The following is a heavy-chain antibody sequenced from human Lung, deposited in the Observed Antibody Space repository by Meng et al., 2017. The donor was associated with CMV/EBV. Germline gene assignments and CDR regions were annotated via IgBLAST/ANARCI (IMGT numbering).Heavy chain of an antibody. CDR2: VKSKADGGTT. CDR1: GFTFSNAW. V-gene: IGHV3-15*01. J-gene: IGHJ4*02. Sequence: GGSLRLXCAASGFTFSNAWMTWVRQAPGKGLEWVGRVKSKADGGTTDYAAPVKGRFTISRDDSENTLYLQMTSLKTEDTAVYYCTTRTSGDYYDSSGYYYWGQGXLVTVSS. CDR3: TTRTSGDYYDSSGYYY. D-gene: IGHD3-22*01.